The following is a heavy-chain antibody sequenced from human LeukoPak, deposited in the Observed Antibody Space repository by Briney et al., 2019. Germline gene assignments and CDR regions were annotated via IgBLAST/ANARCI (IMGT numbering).Heavy chain of an antibody. CDR3: ARDLRVVITGSFDS. Sequence: GGSLSFSCAASGVTCNSYARTWVRQSPGRGLEWVSGINWSGESTDYETFVEGRLIISNDNTNNSLFLLLHSLRADDTAFDYCARDLRVVITGSFDSWGQGTLVSVCS. V-gene: IGHV3-20*04. CDR1: GVTCNSYA. D-gene: IGHD3-22*01. CDR2: INWSGEST. J-gene: IGHJ4*02.